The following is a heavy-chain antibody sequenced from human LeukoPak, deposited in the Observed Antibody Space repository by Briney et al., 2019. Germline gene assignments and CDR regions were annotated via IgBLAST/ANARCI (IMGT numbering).Heavy chain of an antibody. CDR1: GFTFSSCA. Sequence: PGGSLRLSCAASGFTFSSCAMSWVRQAPGKGLEWVSAISGSGGSTYYADSVKGRFTIPRDNAKNSLYLQMNSLRAEDTAVYYCGTLQLDWSLREADWFDPWGQGTLVTVSS. CDR3: GTLQLDWSLREADWFDP. D-gene: IGHD3-9*01. J-gene: IGHJ5*02. CDR2: ISGSGGST. V-gene: IGHV3-23*01.